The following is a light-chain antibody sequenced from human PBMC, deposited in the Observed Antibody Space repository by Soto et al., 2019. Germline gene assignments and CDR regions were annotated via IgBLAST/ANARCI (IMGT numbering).Light chain of an antibody. CDR2: AAS. Sequence: DIQMTQSPSSLSASVGDRVTITCRASQGITNYLAWYQQKPGKVPRILIYAASTLQPGVPSRFSGSGSGTDFTLTISSLQPEDVATYYCQKYNSGPRTSGQGTKVDIK. J-gene: IGKJ1*01. CDR1: QGITNY. V-gene: IGKV1-27*01. CDR3: QKYNSGPRT.